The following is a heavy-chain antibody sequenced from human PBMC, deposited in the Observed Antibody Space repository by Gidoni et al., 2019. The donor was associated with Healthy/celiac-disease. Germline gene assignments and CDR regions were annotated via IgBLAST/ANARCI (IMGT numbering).Heavy chain of an antibody. D-gene: IGHD4-17*01. CDR3: ARRFTVADAFDI. CDR1: GFTFSSYG. J-gene: IGHJ3*02. Sequence: QVQLVESGGGVVQPGWSLRLSCAASGFTFSSYGMHWVRQAPGKGLEWVAVIWYDGSKKYYADSVKGRFTISRDNSKNTLYLQMNSRRAEDTAVYYCARRFTVADAFDIWGQGTMVTVSS. CDR2: IWYDGSKK. V-gene: IGHV3-33*01.